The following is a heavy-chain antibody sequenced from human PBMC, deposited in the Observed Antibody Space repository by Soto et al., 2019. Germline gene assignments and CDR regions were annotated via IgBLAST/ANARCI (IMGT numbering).Heavy chain of an antibody. Sequence: QVQLVQSGAEVKKPGSSVKVSCKASGGTFSSYAISWVRQAPGQGLEWMGGIIPIFGTANYAQKFQGRVTITADDSTRTAYMELSGVRSEDTAVDYWARTASGGTLILGPTVVGQYGMDGGGQGTTVTVSS. D-gene: IGHD3-22*01. V-gene: IGHV1-69*12. CDR3: ARTASGGTLILGPTVVGQYGMDG. CDR2: IIPIFGTA. CDR1: GGTFSSYA. J-gene: IGHJ6*02.